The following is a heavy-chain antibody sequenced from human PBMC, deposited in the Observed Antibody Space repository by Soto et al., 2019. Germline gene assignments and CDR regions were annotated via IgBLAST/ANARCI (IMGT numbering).Heavy chain of an antibody. D-gene: IGHD3-16*01. V-gene: IGHV3-23*01. J-gene: IGHJ4*02. CDR3: AKDGGGFDY. CDR1: GLTFSSYA. Sequence: EVPLLAAGGGLVQPGGSLRRSCAGSGLTFSSYALSWVRQAPGKGLEWVSAISGSGGRTYYADSVKGRFTISRDNSKNTLYLQMNSLRAADTAVYYCAKDGGGFDYWGQGTLVTVAS. CDR2: ISGSGGRT.